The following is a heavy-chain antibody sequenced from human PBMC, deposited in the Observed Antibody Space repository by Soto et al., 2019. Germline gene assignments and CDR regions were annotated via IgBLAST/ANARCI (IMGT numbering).Heavy chain of an antibody. J-gene: IGHJ4*02. D-gene: IGHD6-19*01. CDR3: ARDPGSGWYLDY. Sequence: QVQLVESGGGVVQPGRSLRLSCAASGFTFSSYAMHWVRQAPGKGLEWVAVISYDGSNKYYADSVKGRLTISRDNSKNTLYLQMNSLRAEDTAVYYCARDPGSGWYLDYWGQGTLVTVSS. V-gene: IGHV3-30-3*01. CDR1: GFTFSSYA. CDR2: ISYDGSNK.